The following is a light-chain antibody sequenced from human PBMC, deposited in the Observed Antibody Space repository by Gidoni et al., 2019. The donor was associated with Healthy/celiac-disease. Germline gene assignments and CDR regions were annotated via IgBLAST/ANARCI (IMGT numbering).Light chain of an antibody. CDR2: DAS. Sequence: EIVLTQSPAALSLSPGESATLSCRARQSVSSYLAWSQQKPGQAPRLLIYDASNRATGIPARFSGSGSGTDFTLTISSLEPEDFAVYYCQQRSNLPLTFGGGTKVEIK. CDR1: QSVSSY. J-gene: IGKJ4*01. CDR3: QQRSNLPLT. V-gene: IGKV3-11*01.